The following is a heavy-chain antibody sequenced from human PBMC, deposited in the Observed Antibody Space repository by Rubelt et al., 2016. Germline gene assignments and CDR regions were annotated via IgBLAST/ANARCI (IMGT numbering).Heavy chain of an antibody. CDR2: ISGSGPTT. Sequence: LESGGGLVQPGGSLRLSCATSGFTFNTYAMIWVRQAPGKGLEWVSHISGSGPTTYCAESVRGRFAISTDSSKNTLFLQMNSLRAEDTALYYCASHNYYDSSGYYPFNYWGQGTLVTVSS. J-gene: IGHJ4*02. CDR1: GFTFNTYA. D-gene: IGHD3-22*01. CDR3: ASHNYYDSSGYYPFNY. V-gene: IGHV3-23*01.